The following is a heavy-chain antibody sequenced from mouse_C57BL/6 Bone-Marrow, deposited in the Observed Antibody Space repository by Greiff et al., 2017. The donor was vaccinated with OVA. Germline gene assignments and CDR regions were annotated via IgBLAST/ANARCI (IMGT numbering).Heavy chain of an antibody. V-gene: IGHV1-82*01. D-gene: IGHD2-2*01. Sequence: QVQLQQSGPELVKPGASVKISCKASGFAFSGSCMHWVKQRPGKGLEWIGRIYPGDGDTNYNGKFKGKATLTADKSSSTAYLQLSSLTSEDSAVYFGASGRWLRPFDYWGQGTTLTVSS. CDR1: GFAFSGSC. CDR3: ASGRWLRPFDY. J-gene: IGHJ2*01. CDR2: IYPGDGDT.